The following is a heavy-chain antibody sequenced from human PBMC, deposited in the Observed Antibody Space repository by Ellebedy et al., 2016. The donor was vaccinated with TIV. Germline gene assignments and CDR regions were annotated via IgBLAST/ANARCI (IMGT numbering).Heavy chain of an antibody. Sequence: MPSETLSLTCTVSGASITSYSWSWIRQPPGMGLEWIGYTYYSGSTNYNPSLRSLVTISVDTSKNQFTLKLSSVTAADTAVYYCARGLLYYDFWSGYYNGAGDYYYGMDVWGQGTTVTVSS. V-gene: IGHV4-59*01. CDR3: ARGLLYYDFWSGYYNGAGDYYYGMDV. D-gene: IGHD3-3*01. CDR1: GASITSYS. CDR2: TYYSGST. J-gene: IGHJ6*02.